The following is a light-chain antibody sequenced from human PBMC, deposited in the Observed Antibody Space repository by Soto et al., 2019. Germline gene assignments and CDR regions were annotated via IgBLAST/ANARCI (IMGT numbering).Light chain of an antibody. V-gene: IGKV3-11*01. Sequence: EIVLTQSPATLSLSPGERATLSCRASQSVSSYLAWYQQKPGQAPRLLIYDASNRATGIPARFSGSGSGTDFTLTSSSLEPEDFEVYYCQQRSNWRTFGQGTRLEIK. J-gene: IGKJ5*01. CDR3: QQRSNWRT. CDR2: DAS. CDR1: QSVSSY.